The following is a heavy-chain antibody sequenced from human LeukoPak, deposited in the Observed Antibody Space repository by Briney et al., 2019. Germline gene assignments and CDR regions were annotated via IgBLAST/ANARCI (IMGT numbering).Heavy chain of an antibody. V-gene: IGHV3-23*01. CDR3: APSEGYYDSSGYPTPFDY. Sequence: PGGSLRLSCAASGFTFSSYAMSWVRQAPGKGLEWVSAISGSGGSTYYADSVKGRFTISRDNSKNTLYLQMNSLRAEDTAVYYCAPSEGYYDSSGYPTPFDYWGQGTLVTVSS. CDR1: GFTFSSYA. J-gene: IGHJ4*02. D-gene: IGHD3-22*01. CDR2: ISGSGGST.